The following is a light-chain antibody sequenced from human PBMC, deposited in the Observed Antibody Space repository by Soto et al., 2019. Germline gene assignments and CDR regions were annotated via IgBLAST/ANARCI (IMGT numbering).Light chain of an antibody. V-gene: IGLV2-23*01. CDR1: SSDVWSYNL. CDR2: EGG. Sequence: QSALTQPASVSGSPGQSLTISCTGTSSDVWSYNLVSWYQQHPGKAPKLMIYEGGKRPSGVSDRFSGSKSGNTASLTISGLQAEDEADYYCCTYAGGTTWVFGGGTKLTVL. CDR3: CTYAGGTTWV. J-gene: IGLJ3*02.